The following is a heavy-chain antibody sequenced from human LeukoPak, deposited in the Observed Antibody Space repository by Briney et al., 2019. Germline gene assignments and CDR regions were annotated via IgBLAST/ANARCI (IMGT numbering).Heavy chain of an antibody. V-gene: IGHV1-18*01. CDR3: ARDSSGCYATFDY. CDR2: ISAYNGNT. J-gene: IGHJ4*02. CDR1: GYTFTSYA. Sequence: ASVKVSCKASGYTFTSYAMNWVRQAPGQGLEWRGGISAYNGNTNYAQKLQGRVTMTTDTSTSTAYMELRSLRSDDTAVYYCARDSSGCYATFDYWGQGTLVTVSS. D-gene: IGHD6-19*01.